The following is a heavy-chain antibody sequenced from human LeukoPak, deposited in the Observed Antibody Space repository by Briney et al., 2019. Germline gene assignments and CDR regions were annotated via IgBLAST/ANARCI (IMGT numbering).Heavy chain of an antibody. CDR1: GFTFSSYS. V-gene: IGHV3-48*01. Sequence: LAGGSLRLSCAASGFTFSSYSMNWVRQAPGKGLEWVSYISSSSSTIYYADSVKGRFTISRDNAKNSLYLQMNSLRAEDTAVYYCAGGDYYDNPYRPPIWGQGTMVTVSS. CDR3: AGGDYYDNPYRPPI. D-gene: IGHD3-22*01. J-gene: IGHJ3*02. CDR2: ISSSSSTI.